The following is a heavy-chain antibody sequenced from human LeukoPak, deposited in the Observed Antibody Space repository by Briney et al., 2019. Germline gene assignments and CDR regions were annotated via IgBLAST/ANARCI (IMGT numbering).Heavy chain of an antibody. CDR2: VSDTGMA. CDR3: ARGKEMTRTSGYYSFDF. CDR1: IGSLNTYF. Sequence: PSETLSLTCTVSIGSLNTYFWTWVRQPAGKGLEWIGRVSDTGMAYYNPSLESRVTISLDTSKNQFSLKVTSVTAADTAVYYCARGKEMTRTSGYYSFDFWGQGTLVSVSS. J-gene: IGHJ4*02. D-gene: IGHD3-9*01. V-gene: IGHV4-4*07.